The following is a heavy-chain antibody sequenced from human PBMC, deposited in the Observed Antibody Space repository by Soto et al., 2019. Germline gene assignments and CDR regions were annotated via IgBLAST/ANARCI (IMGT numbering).Heavy chain of an antibody. V-gene: IGHV3-23*01. CDR1: GFTFSSYA. CDR3: ATARGRELPFDY. CDR2: ISGSGGST. D-gene: IGHD3-10*01. J-gene: IGHJ4*02. Sequence: EVQLLESGGGLVQPGGSLRLSCAASGFTFSSYAMSWVRQAPGKGLEWVSAISGSGGSTYYADSVKARFPISRDNSKNTLYLQMNSLRAEDTAVYYCATARGRELPFDYWGQGTLVTVSS.